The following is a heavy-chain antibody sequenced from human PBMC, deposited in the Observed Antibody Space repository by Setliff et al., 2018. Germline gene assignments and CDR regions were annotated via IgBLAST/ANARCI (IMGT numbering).Heavy chain of an antibody. CDR2: IYHSGST. Sequence: TSETLSLTCAVSGGSISSSNWWSWVRQPPGKGLEWIGEIYHSGSTNYNPSLKSRVTISVDKSKNQFSLKLSSVTAADTAVYYCARAQSWSGGPYYFDNWGQGTLVTVSS. D-gene: IGHD3-3*01. CDR1: GGSISSSNW. V-gene: IGHV4-4*02. J-gene: IGHJ4*02. CDR3: ARAQSWSGGPYYFDN.